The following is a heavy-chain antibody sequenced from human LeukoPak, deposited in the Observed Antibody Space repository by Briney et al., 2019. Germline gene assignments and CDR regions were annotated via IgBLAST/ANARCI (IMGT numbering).Heavy chain of an antibody. CDR2: IYYSGST. CDR1: GDSISRYY. CDR3: ARTIPYYDSSGYSSSPTYYFDY. V-gene: IGHV4-59*01. J-gene: IGHJ4*02. Sequence: WETLSLTCTVSGDSISRYYWSWIRQPPGKGLEWIGYIYYSGSTNYNPSLKSRVTISVDTSKNQFSLKLSSVTAADTAVYYCARTIPYYDSSGYSSSPTYYFDYWGQGTLVTVSS. D-gene: IGHD3-22*01.